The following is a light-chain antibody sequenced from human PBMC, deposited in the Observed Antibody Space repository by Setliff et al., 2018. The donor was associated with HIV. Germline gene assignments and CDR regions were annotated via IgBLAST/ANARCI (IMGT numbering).Light chain of an antibody. CDR1: SSDVGGYNL. CDR2: EVS. CDR3: CSYAGDSTYV. V-gene: IGLV2-23*02. J-gene: IGLJ1*01. Sequence: QSALSQPASLSGSPEQSSTISCTGTSSDVGGYNLVSWYQQHPGKAPKLMIYEVSRRPSGVSNRFSGSKSGNTASLTISGLQAEDEADYYCCSYAGDSTYVFGPGTKVTVL.